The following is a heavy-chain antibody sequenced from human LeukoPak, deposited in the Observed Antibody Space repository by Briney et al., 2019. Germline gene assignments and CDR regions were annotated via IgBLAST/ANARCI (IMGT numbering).Heavy chain of an antibody. CDR1: GGSISSGGYS. Sequence: PSQTLSLTCAVSGGSISSGGYSWSWIRQPPGKGLGWIGYIYHSGSTYYNPSLKSRVTISVDRSKNQFSLKLSSVTAADTAVYYCARADVNRSGFDYWGQGTLVTVSS. CDR2: IYHSGST. CDR3: ARADVNRSGFDY. V-gene: IGHV4-30-2*01. D-gene: IGHD2/OR15-2a*01. J-gene: IGHJ4*02.